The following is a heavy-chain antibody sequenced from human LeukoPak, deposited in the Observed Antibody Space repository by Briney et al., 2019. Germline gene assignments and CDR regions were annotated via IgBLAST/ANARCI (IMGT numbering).Heavy chain of an antibody. D-gene: IGHD2-21*02. CDR2: INPNSGGT. J-gene: IGHJ4*02. V-gene: IGHV1-2*02. CDR1: GYTFTGYY. Sequence: ASVKVSCKASGYTFTGYYMHWVRQAPGQGLEWMGWINPNSGGTNYAQKFQGRVTMTRDTSNSTAYMELSRLRSDDTAVYYCVRTSYCGGDCYSRLHFDYWGQGTLVTVSS. CDR3: VRTSYCGGDCYSRLHFDY.